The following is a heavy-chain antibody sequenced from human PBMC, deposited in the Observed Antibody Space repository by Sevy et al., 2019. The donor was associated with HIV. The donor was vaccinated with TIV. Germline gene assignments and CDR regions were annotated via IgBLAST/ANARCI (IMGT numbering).Heavy chain of an antibody. CDR3: AREGVRKRRVLSPFYFDY. J-gene: IGHJ4*02. Sequence: GGSLRLSCAASGFTFSSYAMHWVRQAPGKGLEWVAVVSYDGSNKYYADSVKGRFTISRDNSKNTLYLQMNSLRAEDTAVYYCAREGVRKRRVLSPFYFDYWGQGTLVTVSS. CDR1: GFTFSSYA. V-gene: IGHV3-30-3*01. CDR2: VSYDGSNK. D-gene: IGHD1-1*01.